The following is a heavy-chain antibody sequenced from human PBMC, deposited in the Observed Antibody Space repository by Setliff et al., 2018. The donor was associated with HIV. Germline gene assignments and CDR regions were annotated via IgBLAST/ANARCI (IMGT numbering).Heavy chain of an antibody. J-gene: IGHJ4*02. CDR3: ARGGDYDRTTFDS. D-gene: IGHD3-22*01. CDR1: GGTFSSYA. V-gene: IGHV1-69*04. Sequence: GASVKVSCKASGGTFSSYAISWVRQAPGQGLEWMGRIIPILGVPRYAQKFQGRVTITADKSTSTSYMHLSSLRAEDTAVYFCARGGDYDRTTFDSWGQGTLVTVSS. CDR2: IIPILGVP.